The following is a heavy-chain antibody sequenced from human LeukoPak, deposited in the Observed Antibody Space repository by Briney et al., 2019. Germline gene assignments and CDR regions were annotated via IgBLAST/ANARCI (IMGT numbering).Heavy chain of an antibody. CDR1: GFTFSSYS. Sequence: GGSLRLSCAASGFTFSSYSMNWVRQAPGKGLEWVSSISSGGIHIYYADSVKGRFTISRDNAKNSLYLQMNSLRAEDTAVYYCAELGITMIGGVWGKGTTVTISS. CDR3: AELGITMIGGV. D-gene: IGHD3-10*02. CDR2: ISSGGIHI. V-gene: IGHV3-21*01. J-gene: IGHJ6*04.